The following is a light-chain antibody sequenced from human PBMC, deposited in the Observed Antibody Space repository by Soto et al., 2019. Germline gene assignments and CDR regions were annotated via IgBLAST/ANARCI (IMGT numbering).Light chain of an antibody. V-gene: IGKV2-30*02. J-gene: IGKJ2*01. CDR2: KVS. CDR1: QSLVHSDGNTY. Sequence: DVVMTQSPLSLPVTLGQPASISCRSSQSLVHSDGNTYLNWFQQRPDQSPRRLIYKVSNRASGVPDKFSGSASGTDFTLQISRVEAEDVGVYYCVQGTHWPYTFGQGTKLEIK. CDR3: VQGTHWPYT.